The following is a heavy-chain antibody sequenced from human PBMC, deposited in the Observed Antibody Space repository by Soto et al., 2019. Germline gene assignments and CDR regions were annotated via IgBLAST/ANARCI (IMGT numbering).Heavy chain of an antibody. CDR2: IGTAGDT. CDR3: TRGQEVGAHFFDS. J-gene: IGHJ4*02. D-gene: IGHD2-15*01. Sequence: PGGSRRRSWQASGFTSSCFDMHGGGQPTGKGLEWVSTIGTAGDTYYAVSVKGRFTISRDNAKNSLSLQMNSLRAGDTAVYFCTRGQEVGAHFFDSWGQGTQVTVS. V-gene: IGHV3-13*01. CDR1: GFTSSCFD.